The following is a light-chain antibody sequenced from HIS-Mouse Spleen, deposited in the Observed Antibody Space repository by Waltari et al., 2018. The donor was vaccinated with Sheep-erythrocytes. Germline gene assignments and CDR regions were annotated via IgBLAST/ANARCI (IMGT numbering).Light chain of an antibody. CDR1: SRHVGRYNI. CDR3: CSYAGSSTPWV. Sequence: QSALTQPASVSGSPGQSITISCTRTSRHVGRYNIVSWYQQHPGKAPKLMIYEGSKRPSGVSNRFSGSKSGNTASLTISGLQAEDEADYYCCSYAGSSTPWVFGGGTKLTVL. CDR2: EGS. J-gene: IGLJ3*02. V-gene: IGLV2-23*01.